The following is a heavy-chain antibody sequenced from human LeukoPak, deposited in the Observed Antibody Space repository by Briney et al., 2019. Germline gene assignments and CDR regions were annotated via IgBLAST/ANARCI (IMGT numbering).Heavy chain of an antibody. CDR3: ANDYSNYYSYGMDV. CDR2: ISHDGSNK. Sequence: PGRSLRLSCAASGFTFSSYGMHWVRQAPGKGLEWVAVISHDGSNKDYSDSVKGRFTISRDNSRSTLYLHMNSLRVEDTAVDYCANDYSNYYSYGMDVWGQGTTVTVSS. J-gene: IGHJ6*02. CDR1: GFTFSSYG. D-gene: IGHD4-11*01. V-gene: IGHV3-30*18.